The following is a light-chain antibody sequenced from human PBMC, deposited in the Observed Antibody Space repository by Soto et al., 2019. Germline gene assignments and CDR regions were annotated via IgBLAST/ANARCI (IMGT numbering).Light chain of an antibody. CDR2: GTS. J-gene: IGKJ4*01. CDR3: QKFRSYPTT. CDR1: QSISTY. V-gene: IGKV3-11*01. Sequence: EVVLTQSPATLSLSPGERATLSCRASQSISTYLAWYQHKPGQAPRLLIYGTSTRATGIPARFSGSGSGTDFTLTISRLEPEDFAVYYCQKFRSYPTTVRGVTKLDSK.